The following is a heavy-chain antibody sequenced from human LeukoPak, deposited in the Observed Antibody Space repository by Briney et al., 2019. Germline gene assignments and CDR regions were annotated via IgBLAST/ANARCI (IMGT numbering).Heavy chain of an antibody. Sequence: SETLSLTCAVYGGSFSGYYWSWIRQPPGKGLEWIGEINHSGSTNYNPSLKGRVTISVDTSKNQFSLKLSSVTAADTAVYYCARDDSADYYGSGGLTDYWGQGTLVTVSS. CDR1: GGSFSGYY. D-gene: IGHD3-10*01. CDR3: ARDDSADYYGSGGLTDY. CDR2: INHSGST. J-gene: IGHJ4*02. V-gene: IGHV4-34*01.